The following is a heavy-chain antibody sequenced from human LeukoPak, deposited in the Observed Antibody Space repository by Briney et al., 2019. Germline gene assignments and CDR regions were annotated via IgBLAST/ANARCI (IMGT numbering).Heavy chain of an antibody. CDR2: ISSSGSTI. V-gene: IGHV3-48*03. CDR1: GFTFSSYE. Sequence: GGSLRLSCAASGFTFSSYEMNWVRQAPGKGLEWVSYISSSGSTIYYADSVKGRFTISRDNAKNSLYLQMNSLRAEDTAVYYCAREINDILTGREWGDYYYYYMDVWGKGTTVTVSS. J-gene: IGHJ6*03. D-gene: IGHD3-9*01. CDR3: AREINDILTGREWGDYYYYYMDV.